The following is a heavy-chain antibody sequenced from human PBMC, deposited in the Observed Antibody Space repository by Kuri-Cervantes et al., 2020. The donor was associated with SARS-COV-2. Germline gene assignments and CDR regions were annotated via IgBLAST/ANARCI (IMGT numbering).Heavy chain of an antibody. CDR3: ARSTPFRRLLVISQGGAFDI. D-gene: IGHD3-9*01. CDR2: INPNSGGT. Sequence: ASVKVSCKASGYTFTGYYMHWVRQAPGQGLEWMGWINPNSGGTNYAQKFQGRVTMTRDTSISTVYMELSRLRSDDTAVYYCARSTPFRRLLVISQGGAFDIWGQGTMVTVSS. V-gene: IGHV1-2*02. CDR1: GYTFTGYY. J-gene: IGHJ3*02.